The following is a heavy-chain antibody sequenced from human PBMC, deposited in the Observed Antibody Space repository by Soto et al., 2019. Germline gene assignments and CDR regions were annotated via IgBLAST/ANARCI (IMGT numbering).Heavy chain of an antibody. Sequence: PGESLKISCKGSGYSFTTYLISWVRQMPVKGLEWMGRIDPSDSYTNYSPSFQGHVTISADKSISTAYLQWSSLKASDTAMYYCARIGIAADGNPGPWGQGTLVAVCS. D-gene: IGHD6-13*01. CDR1: GYSFTTYL. CDR3: ARIGIAADGNPGP. J-gene: IGHJ5*02. V-gene: IGHV5-10-1*01. CDR2: IDPSDSYT.